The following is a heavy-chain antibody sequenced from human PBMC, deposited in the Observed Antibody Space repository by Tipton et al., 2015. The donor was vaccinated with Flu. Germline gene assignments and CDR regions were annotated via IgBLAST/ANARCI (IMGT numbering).Heavy chain of an antibody. D-gene: IGHD3-10*01. J-gene: IGHJ3*02. Sequence: TLSLTCTVSGGSISSSSYYWGWIRQPPGKGLEWIGSIYYSGSTYYNPSLKSRVTISVGTSKNQFSLKLSSVTAADTAVYYCASYYGSGSNAFDIWGQGTMVTVSS. CDR2: IYYSGST. CDR3: ASYYGSGSNAFDI. CDR1: GGSISSSSYY. V-gene: IGHV4-39*07.